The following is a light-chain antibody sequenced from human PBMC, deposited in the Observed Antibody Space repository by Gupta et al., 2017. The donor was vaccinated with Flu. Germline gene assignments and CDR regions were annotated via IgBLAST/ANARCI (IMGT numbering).Light chain of an antibody. CDR1: SSNIGNND. CDR2: ENN. Sequence: VTISCSGSSSNIGNNDVSWYQQFPGTAPKLRIYENNKRPSGVPDRFSGSKSGTSATLGITGLQTGDEADYYCGTWDSGLSAGKVFGGGTKLTVL. CDR3: GTWDSGLSAGKV. J-gene: IGLJ2*01. V-gene: IGLV1-51*02.